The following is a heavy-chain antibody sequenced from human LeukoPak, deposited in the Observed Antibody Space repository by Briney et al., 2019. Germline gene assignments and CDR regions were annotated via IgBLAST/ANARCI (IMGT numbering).Heavy chain of an antibody. V-gene: IGHV4-34*01. CDR3: ARGMATIFRVDPSFDY. CDR1: GGSFSGYY. D-gene: IGHD5-24*01. J-gene: IGHJ4*02. CDR2: INHSGST. Sequence: SETLSLTCAVYGGSFSGYYWSWIRQPPGKGLGWIGEINHSGSTNYNPSLKSRVTISVDTSKNQFSLKLSSVTAADTAVYYCARGMATIFRVDPSFDYWGQGTLVTVSS.